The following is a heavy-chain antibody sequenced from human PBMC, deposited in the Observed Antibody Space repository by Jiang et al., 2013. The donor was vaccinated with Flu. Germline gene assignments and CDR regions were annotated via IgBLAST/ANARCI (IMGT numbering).Heavy chain of an antibody. Sequence: AISGDSVSSNSAAWNWIRQSPSRGLEWLGRTYYRSKWYNDYAVSVKSRITINPDTSKNQFSLQLNSVTPEDTAVYYCARDQGIAAAGTHNGMDVWGQGTTVTVSS. D-gene: IGHD6-13*01. CDR2: TYYRSKWYN. J-gene: IGHJ6*02. V-gene: IGHV6-1*01. CDR1: GDSVSSNSAA. CDR3: ARDQGIAAAGTHNGMDV.